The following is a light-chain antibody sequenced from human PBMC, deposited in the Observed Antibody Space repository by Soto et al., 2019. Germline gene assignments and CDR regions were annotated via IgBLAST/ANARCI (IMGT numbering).Light chain of an antibody. J-gene: IGLJ3*02. CDR3: QSYDSSLSGSV. V-gene: IGLV1-40*01. CDR1: SSNIGAGYG. CDR2: GNS. Sequence: QSVLTQPPSVSGAPGQRVTISCTGSSSNIGAGYGVRWYQQLPGTAPKLLIYGNSNRPSGVPDRFSGSKSGTSASLAITGLQAEDEADYYCQSYDSSLSGSVFGGGTKLTVL.